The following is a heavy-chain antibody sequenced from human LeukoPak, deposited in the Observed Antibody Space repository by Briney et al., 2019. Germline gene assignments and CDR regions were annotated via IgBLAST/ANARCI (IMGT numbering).Heavy chain of an antibody. CDR1: GFIFSTYA. V-gene: IGHV3-23*01. J-gene: IGHJ4*02. D-gene: IGHD4/OR15-4a*01. Sequence: QTGGSLRLSCAASGFIFSTYAMSWVRQAPGKGLEWVSTIRGDDYTYYADSVKGRFTISRDNPKNTLSLQMDSLRAEDTALYYCAKGRLDPNLVLHYWGQGTLVTVSS. CDR2: IRGDDYT. CDR3: AKGRLDPNLVLHY.